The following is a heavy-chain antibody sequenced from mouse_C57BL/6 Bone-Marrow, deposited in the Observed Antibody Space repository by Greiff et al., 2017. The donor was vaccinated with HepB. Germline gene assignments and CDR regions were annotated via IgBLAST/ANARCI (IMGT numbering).Heavy chain of an antibody. D-gene: IGHD2-2*01. J-gene: IGHJ2*01. CDR3: TTGNDRYIDY. Sequence: VQLKQSGAELVRPGASVKLSCTASGFNIKDDYMHWVKQRPEQGLEWIGGIDPENGDTEYASKFQGKATITADTSSNTAYLQLSSLTSEDTAVYYCTTGNDRYIDYWGQGTTLTVSS. CDR2: IDPENGDT. CDR1: GFNIKDDY. V-gene: IGHV14-4*01.